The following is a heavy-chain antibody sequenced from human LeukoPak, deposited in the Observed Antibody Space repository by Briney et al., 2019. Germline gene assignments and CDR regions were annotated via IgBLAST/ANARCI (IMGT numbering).Heavy chain of an antibody. Sequence: RPSETLSLTCTVSGGSISSGSYYWSWIRQPAGKGLEWIGRFYTSGSTNYNPSLKSRVTISVDTSKNQFSLKLSSVTAADTAVYYCARYQRGRRLFDYWGQGTLVTVSS. CDR3: ARYQRGRRLFDY. CDR2: FYTSGST. CDR1: GGSISSGSYY. V-gene: IGHV4-61*02. D-gene: IGHD6-25*01. J-gene: IGHJ4*02.